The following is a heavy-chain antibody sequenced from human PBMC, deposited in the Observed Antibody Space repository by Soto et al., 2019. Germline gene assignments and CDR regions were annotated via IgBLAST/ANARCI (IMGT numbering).Heavy chain of an antibody. CDR2: IYYSGST. J-gene: IGHJ4*02. V-gene: IGHV4-31*03. D-gene: IGHD6-13*01. CDR3: ARIRGSSWLDFDY. Sequence: SETLSLTCIVSGGSISSGGYYWSWIRQHPGKGLEWIGYIYYSGSTYYNPSLKSRVTISVDTSKNQFSLKLSSVTAADTAVYYCARIRGSSWLDFDYWGQGTLVTVSS. CDR1: GGSISSGGYY.